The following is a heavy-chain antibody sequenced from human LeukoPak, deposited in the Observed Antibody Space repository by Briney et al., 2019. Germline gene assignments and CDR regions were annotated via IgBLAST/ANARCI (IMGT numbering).Heavy chain of an antibody. Sequence: GESLKISCQGSGYIFTSYWIGWVRQMPGKGLEWMGLIYPGDSDTKYSPSFQGQVTISADKSISTAYLQWSSLKASDTAIYYCARRRDGYNYYFDYWAQGTLVTVCS. CDR1: GYIFTSYW. V-gene: IGHV5-51*01. J-gene: IGHJ4*02. CDR3: ARRRDGYNYYFDY. D-gene: IGHD5-24*01. CDR2: IYPGDSDT.